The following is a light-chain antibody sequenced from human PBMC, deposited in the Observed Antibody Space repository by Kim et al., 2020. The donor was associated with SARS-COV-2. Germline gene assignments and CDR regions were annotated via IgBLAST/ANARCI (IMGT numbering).Light chain of an antibody. CDR3: QQYGGSPWT. CDR2: GAS. CDR1: HSISDRN. Sequence: ENVLTQSPGTLSLSPGERATLSCRASHSISDRNLAWYQQRPGQAPRLLIYGASNRATGVPDRFSGRGSGTDFTLIVSRLEPEDFAVYYCQQYGGSPWTFGQGTKVDIK. V-gene: IGKV3-20*01. J-gene: IGKJ1*01.